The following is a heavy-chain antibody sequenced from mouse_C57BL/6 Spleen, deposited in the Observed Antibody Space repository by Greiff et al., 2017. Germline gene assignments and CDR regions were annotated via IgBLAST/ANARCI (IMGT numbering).Heavy chain of an antibody. V-gene: IGHV1-53*01. D-gene: IGHD2-1*01. CDR2: INPSNGGT. Sequence: VQLQQPGTELVKPGASVKLSCKASGYTFTSYWMHWVKQRPGQGLEWIGNINPSNGGTNYNEKFKSKATLTVDKSSSTAYMQLSSLTSEDYAVYSWARDGNYDYARDYWGQGTSVTVSS. CDR1: GYTFTSYW. J-gene: IGHJ4*01. CDR3: ARDGNYDYARDY.